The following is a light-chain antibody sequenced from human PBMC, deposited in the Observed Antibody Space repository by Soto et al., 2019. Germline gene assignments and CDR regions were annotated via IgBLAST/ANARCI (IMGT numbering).Light chain of an antibody. CDR2: GAS. V-gene: IGKV3-15*01. CDR1: QSVSSN. CDR3: QQYNNWPRT. J-gene: IGKJ1*01. Sequence: EIVITRSPGTVSVSPGARATLSGRAIQSVSSNLAWYQQTTGQAPRLLIYGASTRATGIPARFSGSGSGTEFTLNISSLQSEDLVVYYCQQYNNWPRTFGQGTKVEIK.